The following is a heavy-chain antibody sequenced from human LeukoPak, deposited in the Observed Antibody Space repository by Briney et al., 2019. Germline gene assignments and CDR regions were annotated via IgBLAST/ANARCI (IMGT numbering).Heavy chain of an antibody. CDR3: ARSSGWHLLLLDY. V-gene: IGHV4-39*01. CDR2: IYYSGST. Sequence: SETLSLTCTVSGGSISSSSYYWGWIRQPPGKGLEWIGSIYYSGSTYYNPSLKSRVTISVDTSKNQFSLKLNSVTAAGTAVYYCARSSGWHLLLLDYWGQGTLVTVSS. J-gene: IGHJ4*02. D-gene: IGHD6-25*01. CDR1: GGSISSSSYY.